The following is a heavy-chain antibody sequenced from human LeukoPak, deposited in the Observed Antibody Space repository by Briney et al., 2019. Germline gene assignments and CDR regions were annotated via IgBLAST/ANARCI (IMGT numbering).Heavy chain of an antibody. D-gene: IGHD5-18*01. Sequence: PSETLSLTCTVSGVSISSDYWSWIRQPPGKGLEWIGYIYDSGTTSYSPSLKSRVTISVDTSKNQFSLKLSSVTAADTAVYYCARSGYSYGHFDYWGQGTLVTVSS. CDR3: ARSGYSYGHFDY. CDR2: IYDSGTT. J-gene: IGHJ4*02. V-gene: IGHV4-59*01. CDR1: GVSISSDY.